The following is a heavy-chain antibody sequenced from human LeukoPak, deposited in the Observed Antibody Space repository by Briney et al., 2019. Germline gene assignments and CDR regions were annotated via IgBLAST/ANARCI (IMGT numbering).Heavy chain of an antibody. J-gene: IGHJ4*02. CDR3: ARGSSSGWPDYFDY. Sequence: GGSPRLSCEASGFTLSSYWMHWVRQAPGKGLLWVSRINADGKDTPYVDSVKGRFSISRDNAKNTLYLQMNSLRAEDTAVYYCARGSSSGWPDYFDYWGQGVLVTVSS. CDR1: GFTLSSYW. V-gene: IGHV3-74*01. CDR2: INADGKDT. D-gene: IGHD6-19*01.